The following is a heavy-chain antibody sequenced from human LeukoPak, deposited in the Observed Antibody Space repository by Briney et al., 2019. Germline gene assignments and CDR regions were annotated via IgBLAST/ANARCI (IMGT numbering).Heavy chain of an antibody. CDR1: GVTFSRYA. Sequence: GGSLRLSCAASGVTFSRYAMSSVREAPGKGLGWGSDISGSGGGTYYADSVKGRFTISRDNSKNTLYLQMNSLRAEDTAVYYWAKDAPHYYDILTGYYAYFDYWGQGTLVTVSS. CDR3: AKDAPHYYDILTGYYAYFDY. V-gene: IGHV3-23*01. D-gene: IGHD3-9*01. J-gene: IGHJ4*02. CDR2: ISGSGGGT.